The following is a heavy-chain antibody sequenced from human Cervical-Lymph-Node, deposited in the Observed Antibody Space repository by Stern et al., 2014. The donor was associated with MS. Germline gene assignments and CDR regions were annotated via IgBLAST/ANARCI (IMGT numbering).Heavy chain of an antibody. Sequence: MQLVESGAEVKKPGSSVRVSCKASGGTFINHAISWVRQAPGQGLEWMGGFIPIFGTTDYPQKFQGRVTISADESASTVYMELSSLRSEDTAVYYCARDNNGMDVWGQGTTVIVSS. CDR1: GGTFINHA. CDR3: ARDNNGMDV. J-gene: IGHJ6*02. V-gene: IGHV1-69*01. CDR2: FIPIFGTT.